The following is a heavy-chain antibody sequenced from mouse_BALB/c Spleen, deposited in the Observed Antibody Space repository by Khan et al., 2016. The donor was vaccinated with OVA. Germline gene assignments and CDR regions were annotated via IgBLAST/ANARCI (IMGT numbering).Heavy chain of an antibody. D-gene: IGHD2-14*01. CDR2: INPSSAYT. CDR1: GYTFTSYT. CDR3: ARDVAYYRNDGWFAY. V-gene: IGHV1-4*01. J-gene: IGHJ3*01. Sequence: QVQLQQSGAELARPGASVKMSCKASGYTFTSYTIHWIKQRPGQGLEWIGFINPSSAYTNYNQKFKDKATLTADKSSTTAYMQLSSLTSDDSAVYYCARDVAYYRNDGWFAYWGQGTLVPVSA.